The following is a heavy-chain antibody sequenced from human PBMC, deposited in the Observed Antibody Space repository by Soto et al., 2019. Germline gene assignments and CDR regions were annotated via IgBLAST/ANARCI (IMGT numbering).Heavy chain of an antibody. CDR1: SGSISSSNW. D-gene: IGHD2-15*01. J-gene: IGHJ6*03. V-gene: IGHV4-4*02. CDR2: IHHSGGT. Sequence: QVQLQESGPGLVEPSGTLSLTCAVSSGSISSSNWWSWVRQPPGQGLEWFGEIHHSGGTNYNPSRNSRVTLSVDKSKNQFSPQLRFVTAADTAVYYCTSIDVPYLRGWSTRYYYYCYMDVWGKGTTVSVSS. CDR3: TSIDVPYLRGWSTRYYYYCYMDV.